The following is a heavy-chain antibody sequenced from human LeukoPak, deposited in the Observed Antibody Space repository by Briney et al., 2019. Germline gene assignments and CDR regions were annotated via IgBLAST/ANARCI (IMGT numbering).Heavy chain of an antibody. CDR3: AKGLTGVVTSYFDY. Sequence: GGSLRLSCAASGFTFSSYSMNWVRQAPGKGLEWVSYISSSSSTIYYADSVKGRFTISRDNAKNSLDLQMSSLRADDMALYYCAKGLTGVVTSYFDYWGQGTLVTVSS. V-gene: IGHV3-48*01. D-gene: IGHD3-9*01. CDR2: ISSSSSTI. CDR1: GFTFSSYS. J-gene: IGHJ4*02.